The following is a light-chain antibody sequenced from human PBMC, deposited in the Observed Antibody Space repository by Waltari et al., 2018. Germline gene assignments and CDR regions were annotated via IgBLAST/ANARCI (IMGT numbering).Light chain of an antibody. CDR1: NIGRKN. Sequence: SFELTQPHSVSVATGKTATITCGGNNIGRKNVHWYQQKPGQAPGLVIYFDSDRRSGVPERFSGSKSANTATLTITMVEAGDEADYYCQVWVIRSDQRTVFGGGTKLTVL. CDR3: QVWVIRSDQRTV. CDR2: FDS. V-gene: IGLV3-21*04. J-gene: IGLJ2*01.